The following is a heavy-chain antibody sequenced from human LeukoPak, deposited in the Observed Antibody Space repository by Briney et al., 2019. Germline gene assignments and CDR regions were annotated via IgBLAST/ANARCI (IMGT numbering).Heavy chain of an antibody. D-gene: IGHD3-3*01. CDR2: IIPIFGTA. Sequence: SVKVSCKASGGTFSSYAISWVRQAPGQGLEWMGGIIPIFGTANYAQKFQGRVTITADESTSTAYMELSSLRSEDTAVYYCAADLRVYYDFWSGYHAFDIWGQGTMVTVSS. J-gene: IGHJ3*02. CDR3: AADLRVYYDFWSGYHAFDI. CDR1: GGTFSSYA. V-gene: IGHV1-69*13.